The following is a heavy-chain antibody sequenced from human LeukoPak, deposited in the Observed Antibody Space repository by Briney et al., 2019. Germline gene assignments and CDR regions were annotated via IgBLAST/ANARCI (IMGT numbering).Heavy chain of an antibody. Sequence: GGSLRLSCAASGFTFSYYWMHWVCQTPGKGLVWVSRISSDGRTTTYADSVKGRFTISRDNAKNTLYLQMNSLRAEDTAVYYCARDGRRYCSSTSCYLDYWGQGTLVTVSS. V-gene: IGHV3-74*01. CDR3: ARDGRRYCSSTSCYLDY. D-gene: IGHD2-2*01. J-gene: IGHJ4*02. CDR2: ISSDGRTT. CDR1: GFTFSYYW.